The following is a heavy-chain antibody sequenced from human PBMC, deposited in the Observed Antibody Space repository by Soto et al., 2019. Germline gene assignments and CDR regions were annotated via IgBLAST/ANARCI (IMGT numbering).Heavy chain of an antibody. J-gene: IGHJ4*02. V-gene: IGHV4-59*07. CDR1: GDSIRSLY. Sequence: PSDTLSLTYTVPGDSIRSLYWNWIRQPQGKGQEWIGFIYYSWSTNYNPSHMSRVTISVDTSKNQFSLKLSSVTAADTAVYFCAGATSDSSGYYSVYWGQGTLVTVSS. CDR2: IYYSWST. CDR3: AGATSDSSGYYSVY. D-gene: IGHD3-22*01.